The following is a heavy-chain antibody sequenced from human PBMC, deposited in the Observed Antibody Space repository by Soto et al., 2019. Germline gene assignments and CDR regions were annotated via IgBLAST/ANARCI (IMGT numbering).Heavy chain of an antibody. CDR2: IRAYNGNT. CDR1: GYTVTSYG. CDR3: ARISSGCPQNWFDP. J-gene: IGHJ5*02. D-gene: IGHD6-19*01. Sequence: GASVKVSCKASGYTVTSYGISWVRQAPGQGLEWMGWIRAYNGNTNYAQKLQGRVTMATDTSTSTAYMELRRLRSDDTAVYDCARISSGCPQNWFDPWGQGTLVTVSS. V-gene: IGHV1-18*04.